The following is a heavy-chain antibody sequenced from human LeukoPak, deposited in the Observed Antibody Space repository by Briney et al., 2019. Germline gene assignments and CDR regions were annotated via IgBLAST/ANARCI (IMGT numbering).Heavy chain of an antibody. V-gene: IGHV3-11*04. CDR1: GFTFRDYY. CDR2: ISSSADTM. D-gene: IGHD6-13*01. J-gene: IGHJ4*02. CDR3: ATARDTSSWYY. Sequence: GGSLRLSCAASGFTFRDYYMSWIRQAPGKGLEWISYISSSADTMYYADSVKGRFTVSRDNAKNSLYLQMNTLRAEDTAVYYCATARDTSSWYYWRQGTLVTVSS.